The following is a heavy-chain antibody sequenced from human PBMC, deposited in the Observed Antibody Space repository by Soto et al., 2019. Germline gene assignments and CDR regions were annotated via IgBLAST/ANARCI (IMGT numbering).Heavy chain of an antibody. CDR2: IYYSGST. J-gene: IGHJ4*02. Sequence: QVQLQESGPGLVKPSQTLSLTCTVSGGSISSGDYYWSWIRQPPGKGLEWIGYIYYSGSTYYNPSLKIRVTISVVTSKNQFSLKLSSVTAADTAVYYCARADYYDSSGYHYEGHFDYWGQGTMVTVSS. D-gene: IGHD3-22*01. CDR3: ARADYYDSSGYHYEGHFDY. V-gene: IGHV4-30-4*01. CDR1: GGSISSGDYY.